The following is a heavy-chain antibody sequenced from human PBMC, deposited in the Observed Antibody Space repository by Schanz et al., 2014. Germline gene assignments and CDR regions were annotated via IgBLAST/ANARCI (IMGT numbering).Heavy chain of an antibody. J-gene: IGHJ3*02. CDR2: IIPNLGSA. CDR3: ARGGGPEDVFDI. Sequence: VQLVQSGAEVKRPGASVRVSCKASGYTFTSYDFNWVRQAPGQGLEWMGRIIPNLGSANYAQRFQDRVRITADKSTSTAYMELSSLRSYDTAVYYCARGGGPEDVFDIWGQGTILTVSS. D-gene: IGHD5-12*01. CDR1: GYTFTSYD. V-gene: IGHV1-69*09.